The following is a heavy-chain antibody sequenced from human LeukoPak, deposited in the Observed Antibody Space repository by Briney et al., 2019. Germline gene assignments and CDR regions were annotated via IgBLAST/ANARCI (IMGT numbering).Heavy chain of an antibody. J-gene: IGHJ5*02. V-gene: IGHV3-74*03. CDR1: GLGLSGYW. CDR3: VADSGNRSGGDL. Sequence: PGGSLRLSCVGSGLGLSGYWMHWVRQVPGKGLAWLSRIDSDGGRIQYADSVKGRFTISRDNAKSTVYLQMNSLRPEDTALYYCVADSGNRSGGDLWGQGTLVTVSS. CDR2: IDSDGGRI. D-gene: IGHD1-26*01.